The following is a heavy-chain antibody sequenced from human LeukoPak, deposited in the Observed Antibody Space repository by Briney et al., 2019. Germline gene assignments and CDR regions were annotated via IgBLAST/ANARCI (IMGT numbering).Heavy chain of an antibody. J-gene: IGHJ4*02. V-gene: IGHV3-30*18. CDR2: ISYDGSNK. CDR1: GFTFSSYG. D-gene: IGHD5-24*01. Sequence: PGGSLRLSCAASGFTFSSYGMHWVRQAPGKGLEWVAVISYDGSNKYYADSVKGRFTISRDNSKNTLYLQMNSLRAEDTAVYYCAKDRDWLQLLFDYWGQGTLVTVSS. CDR3: AKDRDWLQLLFDY.